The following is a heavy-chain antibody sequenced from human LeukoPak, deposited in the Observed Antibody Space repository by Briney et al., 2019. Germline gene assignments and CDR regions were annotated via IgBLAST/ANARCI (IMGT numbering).Heavy chain of an antibody. CDR1: GFTFSSYA. J-gene: IGHJ4*02. Sequence: GRSLRLSCAASGFTFSSYAMHWVRQAPGKGLEWVAFISYDGSNKYYADSVKGRFTISRDNSKNTLYLQMNSLRAEDTAVYYCAREAQIAAAYYFDYWGQGTLVTVSS. CDR2: ISYDGSNK. D-gene: IGHD6-13*01. V-gene: IGHV3-30-3*01. CDR3: AREAQIAAAYYFDY.